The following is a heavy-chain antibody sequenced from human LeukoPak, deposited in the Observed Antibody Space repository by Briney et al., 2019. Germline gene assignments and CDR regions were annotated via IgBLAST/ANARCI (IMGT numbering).Heavy chain of an antibody. Sequence: GGSLRLSCAASGFTFSSYAMSWVRQAPGKGLEWVSAISGSGGSTYYADSVKGRFTISRDNSKNTLYLQMNSLRAEDAAVYYCAKPYYYGSGSYPFDYWGQGTLVTVSS. J-gene: IGHJ4*02. CDR1: GFTFSSYA. D-gene: IGHD3-10*01. CDR2: ISGSGGST. CDR3: AKPYYYGSGSYPFDY. V-gene: IGHV3-23*01.